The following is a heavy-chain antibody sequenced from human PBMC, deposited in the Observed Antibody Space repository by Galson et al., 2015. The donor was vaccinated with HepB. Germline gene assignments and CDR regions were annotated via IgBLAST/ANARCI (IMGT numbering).Heavy chain of an antibody. CDR2: ISWNSGSI. D-gene: IGHD6-19*01. J-gene: IGHJ4*02. V-gene: IGHV3-9*01. CDR3: AKGAFDSGWSYFDY. CDR1: GFTFDDYA. Sequence: SLRLSCAASGFTFDDYAMHWVRQAPGKGLEWVSGISWNSGSIGYADSVKGRFTISRDNAKNSLYLQMNSLRAEDTALYYCAKGAFDSGWSYFDYWGQGTLVTVSS.